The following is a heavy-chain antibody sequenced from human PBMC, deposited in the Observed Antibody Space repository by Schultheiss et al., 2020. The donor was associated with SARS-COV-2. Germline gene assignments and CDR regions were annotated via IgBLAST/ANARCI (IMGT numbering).Heavy chain of an antibody. CDR3: ARTIAAAGTGGWFDP. CDR2: ISYDGSNK. Sequence: GGSLRLSCAASGFTFSSYGMHWVRQAPGKGLEWVAVISYDGSNKYYADSVKGRFTISRDNSKNTLYLQMNSLRAEDTAVYYCARTIAAAGTGGWFDPWGQGTLVTVSS. D-gene: IGHD6-13*01. V-gene: IGHV3-30*03. CDR1: GFTFSSYG. J-gene: IGHJ5*02.